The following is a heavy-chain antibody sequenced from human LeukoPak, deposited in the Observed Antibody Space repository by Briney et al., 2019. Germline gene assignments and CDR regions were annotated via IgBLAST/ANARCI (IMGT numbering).Heavy chain of an antibody. D-gene: IGHD2-2*01. CDR2: ISAYNGNT. J-gene: IGHJ6*02. Sequence: ASVKVSCKASGYTFTSYGICWVRQAPGQGLEWMGWISAYNGNTNYAQKLQGRVTMTTDTSTSTAYMELRSLRSDDTAVYYCARDHIVVVPAATLYYGMDVWGQGTTVTVSS. V-gene: IGHV1-18*01. CDR1: GYTFTSYG. CDR3: ARDHIVVVPAATLYYGMDV.